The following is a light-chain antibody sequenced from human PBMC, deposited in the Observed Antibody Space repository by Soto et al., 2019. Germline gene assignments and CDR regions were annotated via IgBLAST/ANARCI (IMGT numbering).Light chain of an antibody. CDR2: EGI. V-gene: IGLV2-23*01. CDR3: CSYAGSGTDNYV. Sequence: QSVLTQPASVSGSPGQSITISCTGTSSDIGTYNLVSWYQHYPGKAPKLMIYEGIKRPSGVSNRFSGSKSGNTAFLTISGPQAEDEADYYCCSYAGSGTDNYVFGSGTKVTVL. CDR1: SSDIGTYNL. J-gene: IGLJ1*01.